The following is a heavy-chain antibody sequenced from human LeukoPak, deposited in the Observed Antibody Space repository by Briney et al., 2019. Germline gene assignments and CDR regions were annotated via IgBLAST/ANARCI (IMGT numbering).Heavy chain of an antibody. CDR3: ARELGSGVLLWFGELPY. CDR1: GFTFSSYW. D-gene: IGHD3-10*01. V-gene: IGHV3-7*01. CDR2: KKQDGSEK. J-gene: IGHJ4*02. Sequence: PGGSLRLSCAASGFTFSSYWMSWVRQPPGKGLSWWATKKQDGSEKYYVDSVKGRFTISRDNAKNSLYLQMNSLRAEDTAVYYCARELGSGVLLWFGELPYWGQGTLVTVSS.